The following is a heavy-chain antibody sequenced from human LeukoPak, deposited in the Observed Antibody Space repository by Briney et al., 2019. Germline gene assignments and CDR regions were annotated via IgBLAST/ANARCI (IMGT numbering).Heavy chain of an antibody. V-gene: IGHV4-34*01. CDR2: INHSGST. Sequence: PSETLSLTCAVYGGSFSGYYWSWIRQPPGKGLEWIGEINHSGSTNYNPSLKSRVTISVDTSKNQFSLKLSSVTAADTAVYYCASPGAIAARPGFFDYWGQGTLVTVSS. CDR3: ASPGAIAARPGFFDY. D-gene: IGHD6-6*01. CDR1: GGSFSGYY. J-gene: IGHJ4*02.